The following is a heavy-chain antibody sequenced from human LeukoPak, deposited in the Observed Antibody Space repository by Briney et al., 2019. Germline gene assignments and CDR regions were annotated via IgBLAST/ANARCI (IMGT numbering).Heavy chain of an antibody. D-gene: IGHD4-17*01. Sequence: GRFTISRDNAKNSLYLQMNSLRAEDTAVYYCARCQDDYGDYDYWGQGTLVTVSS. CDR3: ARCQDDYGDYDY. J-gene: IGHJ4*02. V-gene: IGHV3-11*06.